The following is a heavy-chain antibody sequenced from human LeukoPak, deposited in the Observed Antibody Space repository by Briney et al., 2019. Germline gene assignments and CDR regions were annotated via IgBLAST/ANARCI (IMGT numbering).Heavy chain of an antibody. D-gene: IGHD3-10*01. CDR1: GFTFSSYW. CDR3: ARDQLGWFGELSLVDY. CDR2: IKQDGSEK. Sequence: GGSLRLSCAASGFTFSSYWMSWVRQAPGKGLEWVANIKQDGSEKCYVDSVKGRFTISRDNAKNSLYLQMNSLRAEDTAVYYCARDQLGWFGELSLVDYRGQGTLVTVSS. V-gene: IGHV3-7*01. J-gene: IGHJ4*02.